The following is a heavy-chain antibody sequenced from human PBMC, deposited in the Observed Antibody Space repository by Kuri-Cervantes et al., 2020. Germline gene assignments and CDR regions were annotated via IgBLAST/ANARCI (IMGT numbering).Heavy chain of an antibody. CDR2: ISYDGSNK. J-gene: IGHJ4*02. V-gene: IGHV3-30-3*01. CDR3: AREVAAAGLDY. CDR1: GFTFSSYA. D-gene: IGHD6-13*01. Sequence: GESLKISCAASGFTFSSYAMLWVRQAPGKGLEWVAVISYDGSNKYYADSVKGRFTISRDNSKNTLYLQMNSLRAEDTAVYYCAREVAAAGLDYWGQGTLVTVSS.